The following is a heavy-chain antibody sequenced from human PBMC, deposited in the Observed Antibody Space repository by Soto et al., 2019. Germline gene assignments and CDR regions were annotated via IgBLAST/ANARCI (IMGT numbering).Heavy chain of an antibody. J-gene: IGHJ6*02. Sequence: GGSLRLSCAASGFTVSSKYMSWVRQAPGKGLEWVSLIQSGGPTYYADSVKGRFTISRDTSENTLYLQMNSLRAEDTAVYYCARDRIAVAGTSYYYYYGMDVWGQGTTVTVSS. D-gene: IGHD6-19*01. CDR2: IQSGGPT. CDR3: ARDRIAVAGTSYYYYYGMDV. CDR1: GFTVSSKY. V-gene: IGHV3-66*01.